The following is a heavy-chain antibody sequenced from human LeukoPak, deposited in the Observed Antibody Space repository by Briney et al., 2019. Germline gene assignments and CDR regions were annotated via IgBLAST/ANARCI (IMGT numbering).Heavy chain of an antibody. CDR3: AKNPGSYYDFWSGAYYMDV. Sequence: GGSLRLSCAASGFTFSSYAMSWVRQAPGKGLKWVSAISGSGGSTYYADSVKGRFTISRDNSKNTLYLQMNSLRAEDTAVYYCAKNPGSYYDFWSGAYYMDVWGKGTTVTVSS. D-gene: IGHD3-3*01. CDR2: ISGSGGST. V-gene: IGHV3-23*01. J-gene: IGHJ6*03. CDR1: GFTFSSYA.